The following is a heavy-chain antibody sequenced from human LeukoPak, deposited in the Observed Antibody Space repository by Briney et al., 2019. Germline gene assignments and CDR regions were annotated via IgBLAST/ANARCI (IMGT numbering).Heavy chain of an antibody. CDR1: GFTFSSYA. V-gene: IGHV3-23*01. J-gene: IGHJ1*01. Sequence: PGGALRLSCAASGFTFSSYAMSWVRQAPGKGLEWVSAIYGIGGGIYYTDSVKGRFTLSTDKSKSTLYLQMNSLRAEDTVVYYCAKERDSSGYYYGSLQHWGQGTLVTV. CDR2: IYGIGGGI. D-gene: IGHD3-22*01. CDR3: AKERDSSGYYYGSLQH.